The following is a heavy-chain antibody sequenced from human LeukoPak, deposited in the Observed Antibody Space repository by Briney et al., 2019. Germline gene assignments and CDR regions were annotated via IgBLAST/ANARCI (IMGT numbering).Heavy chain of an antibody. CDR3: AKCPGLWFGPRSNWFDP. D-gene: IGHD3-10*01. CDR2: ISYDGSNK. CDR1: GFTFSSYA. J-gene: IGHJ5*02. V-gene: IGHV3-30-3*02. Sequence: GGSLRLSCAASGFTFSSYAMHWVRQAPGKGLEWVAVISYDGSNKYYADSVKGRFTISRDNSKNTLYLQMHSLRAEDTAVYYCAKCPGLWFGPRSNWFDPWGQGTLVTVSS.